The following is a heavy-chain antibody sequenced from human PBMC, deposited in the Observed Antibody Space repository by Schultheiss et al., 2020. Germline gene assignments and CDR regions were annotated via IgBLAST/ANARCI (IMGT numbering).Heavy chain of an antibody. D-gene: IGHD2-2*01. Sequence: SETLSLTCSVSGGFVSSSSYYWMWIRQAPGKGLEWIGYIYYNGRTKYNPSLSSRFTMSVDTSRNQFSLTVNAVTAADTAVYFCARVLSGYASTHIDNWGQGTLVTVSS. CDR2: IYYNGRT. CDR3: ARVLSGYASTHIDN. CDR1: GGFVSSSSYY. V-gene: IGHV4-61*01. J-gene: IGHJ4*02.